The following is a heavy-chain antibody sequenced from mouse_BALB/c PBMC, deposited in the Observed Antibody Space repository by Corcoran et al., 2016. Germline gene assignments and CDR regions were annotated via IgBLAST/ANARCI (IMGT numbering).Heavy chain of an antibody. D-gene: IGHD2-1*01. CDR1: GYTFTNYG. J-gene: IGHJ4*01. CDR3: ARAGYGKNYAMDY. CDR2: INTYTGEP. V-gene: IGHV9-3-1*01. Sequence: QIQLVQSGPELKKPGETVKISCKASGYTFTNYGMNWVKQAPGKGLKWMGWINTYTGEPTYADDFKGRFAFSLETSASTAYLQINNLKNEDTATYFCARAGYGKNYAMDYGGQGTSVTVSS.